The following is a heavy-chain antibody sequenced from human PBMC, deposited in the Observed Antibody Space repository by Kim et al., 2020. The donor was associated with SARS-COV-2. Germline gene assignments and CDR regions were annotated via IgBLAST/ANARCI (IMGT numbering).Heavy chain of an antibody. V-gene: IGHV1-2*02. J-gene: IGHJ4*02. Sequence: ASVKVSCKASGYNFNDYYIHWVRQAPGQGLEWMGWINPNGGETNYAEKFHERVSMTRDTSINTAYVELYSLAFDDTDGYYCARDSEPDYWGQGTLVTGSS. CDR3: ARDSEPDY. CDR1: GYNFNDYY. CDR2: INPNGGET.